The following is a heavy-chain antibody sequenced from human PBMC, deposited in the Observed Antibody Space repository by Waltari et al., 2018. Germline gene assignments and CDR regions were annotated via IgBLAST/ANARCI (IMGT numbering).Heavy chain of an antibody. CDR3: ARVYDSSGYYYVSNSEAYYFDY. CDR2: SKPNSGGT. Sequence: QVQLVQSGAEVKKPGASVKVSCKASGYTFTGYSMHWVRQSPGQGLEWMGWSKPNSGGTNYAQKVQGRVTMTRDTAISTAYMELSRLRSDDTAVYYWARVYDSSGYYYVSNSEAYYFDYWGQGTLVTVSS. CDR1: GYTFTGYS. J-gene: IGHJ4*02. V-gene: IGHV1-2*02. D-gene: IGHD3-22*01.